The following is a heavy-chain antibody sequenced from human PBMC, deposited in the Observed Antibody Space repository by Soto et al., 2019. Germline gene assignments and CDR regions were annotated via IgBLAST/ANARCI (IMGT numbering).Heavy chain of an antibody. Sequence: SETLSLTCTVSGGSISRGGYYWSWIRQHPGKGLEWIGYIYYSGSTYYNPSLKSRVTISVDTSKNQFSLKLSSVTAADTAVYYCARMTSLGSGSTMVRNVFDYWGQGTLVTVSS. CDR2: IYYSGST. V-gene: IGHV4-30-4*08. CDR3: ARMTSLGSGSTMVRNVFDY. D-gene: IGHD3-10*01. J-gene: IGHJ4*02. CDR1: GGSISRGGYY.